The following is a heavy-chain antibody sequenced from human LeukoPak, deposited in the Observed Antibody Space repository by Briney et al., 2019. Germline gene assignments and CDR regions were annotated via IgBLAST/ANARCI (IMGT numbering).Heavy chain of an antibody. CDR2: ISSSSSYI. CDR1: GFTFSSYE. D-gene: IGHD4-23*01. J-gene: IGHJ4*02. CDR3: ARGPTVVTGFATYYFDY. Sequence: PGGSLRLSCAASGFTFSSYEMNWVRQAPGKGLEWGSSISSSSSYIYYADSVKGRFTISRDNAKNSLYLQMNSLRAEDTAVYYCARGPTVVTGFATYYFDYWGQGTLVTVSS. V-gene: IGHV3-21*01.